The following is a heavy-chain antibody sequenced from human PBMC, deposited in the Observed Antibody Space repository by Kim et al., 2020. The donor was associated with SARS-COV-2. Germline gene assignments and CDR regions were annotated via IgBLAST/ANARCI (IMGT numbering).Heavy chain of an antibody. Sequence: SETLSLTCTVSGGSISSSSYYWGWIRQPPGKGLEWIGSIYYSGSTYYNPSLKSRVTISVDTSKNQFSLKLSSVTAADTAVYYCAIHGQQGGWGGAYYFDYWGQGTLVTVSS. CDR1: GGSISSSSYY. CDR2: IYYSGST. D-gene: IGHD3-16*01. V-gene: IGHV4-39*01. CDR3: AIHGQQGGWGGAYYFDY. J-gene: IGHJ4*02.